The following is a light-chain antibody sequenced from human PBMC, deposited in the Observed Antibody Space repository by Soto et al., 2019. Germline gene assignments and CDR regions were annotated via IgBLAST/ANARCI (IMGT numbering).Light chain of an antibody. CDR2: TAS. CDR3: QQAKNFPWT. CDR1: QGVSSS. J-gene: IGKJ1*01. V-gene: IGKV1-12*01. Sequence: DIPMTQSPSSVSASVGDRVTITCRASQGVSSSLAWYQQKPGKAPKLLISTASSLQSGVPSRFSGTGSGTDFTLTITSLQPEDFATYFCQQAKNFPWTFGQGTKVEVK.